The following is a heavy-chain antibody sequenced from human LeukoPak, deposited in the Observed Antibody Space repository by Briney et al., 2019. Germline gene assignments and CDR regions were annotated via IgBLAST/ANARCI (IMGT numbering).Heavy chain of an antibody. V-gene: IGHV3-48*03. CDR1: GFTFSSYE. J-gene: IGHJ4*02. Sequence: PGGSLRLSCAASGFTFSSYEMNWVRQAPGKGLEWVSYISSSGSTIYYADSVKGRFTISRDNAKNSLYLQMNSLRAEDTAVYYCAREFDILTGYYASYSSGPLDYWGQGTLVTVSS. D-gene: IGHD3-9*01. CDR3: AREFDILTGYYASYSSGPLDY. CDR2: ISSSGSTI.